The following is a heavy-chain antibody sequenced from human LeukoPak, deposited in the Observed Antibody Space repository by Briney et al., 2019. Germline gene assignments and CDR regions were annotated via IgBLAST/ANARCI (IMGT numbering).Heavy chain of an antibody. Sequence: GGSLRLSCAAPGFTFSSYAMSWVRQAPGKGLEWVSVIGGSGGSTYYADSVKGRFTISRDNSKNTLYLQMNSLRAEDTAIYYCATPITIFEGGAFDIWGQGTMVTVSS. CDR3: ATPITIFEGGAFDI. J-gene: IGHJ3*02. CDR1: GFTFSSYA. D-gene: IGHD3-3*01. V-gene: IGHV3-23*01. CDR2: IGGSGGST.